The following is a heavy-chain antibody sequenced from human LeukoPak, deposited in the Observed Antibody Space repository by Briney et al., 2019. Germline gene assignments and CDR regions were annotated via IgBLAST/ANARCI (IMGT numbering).Heavy chain of an antibody. Sequence: GGSLRLSCAASGFTFSSYGMHWVRQAPGKGLEWVAFIRYDGSNKYYADSVKGRFTISRDNSKNTLYLQMNSLRAEDTAVYYCAKPRGGYPLYFDYWGQGTLVTVSS. V-gene: IGHV3-30*02. D-gene: IGHD5-12*01. CDR3: AKPRGGYPLYFDY. J-gene: IGHJ4*02. CDR2: IRYDGSNK. CDR1: GFTFSSYG.